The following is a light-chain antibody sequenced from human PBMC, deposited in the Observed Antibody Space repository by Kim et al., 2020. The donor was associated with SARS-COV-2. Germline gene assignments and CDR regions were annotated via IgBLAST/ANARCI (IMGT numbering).Light chain of an antibody. Sequence: ADVGGRDTVSCRAGQSSGGWVAWYQQKPGEAPKLQIYDASSVESGVPSRFSGSGSGTEFTLTISSLQPDDSATYYCQHHSTYPITFGQGTRLEIK. V-gene: IGKV1-5*01. CDR3: QHHSTYPIT. CDR2: DAS. CDR1: QSSGGW. J-gene: IGKJ5*01.